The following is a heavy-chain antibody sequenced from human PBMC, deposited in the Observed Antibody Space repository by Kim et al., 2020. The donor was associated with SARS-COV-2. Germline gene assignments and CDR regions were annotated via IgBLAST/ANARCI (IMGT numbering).Heavy chain of an antibody. CDR2: ITKSSTTI. J-gene: IGHJ3*02. CDR3: VRDRMGGAFDI. Sequence: GGSLRLSCATSGFTFSAYDMNWVRRAPGKGLEWLSFITKSSTTIYYADSVKGRFTISRDNAKNSLYLQMNSLRDEDTALYYCVRDRMGGAFDIWGQGTMATVSP. V-gene: IGHV3-48*02. CDR1: GFTFSAYD. D-gene: IGHD3-16*01.